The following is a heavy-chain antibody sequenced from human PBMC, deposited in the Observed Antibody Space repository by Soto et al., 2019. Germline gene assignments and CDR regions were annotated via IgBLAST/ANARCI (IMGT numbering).Heavy chain of an antibody. D-gene: IGHD3-22*01. Sequence: QVQLVESGGGVVQPGRSLRLSCAASGFTFSSYGMHWVRQAPGKGLEWVAAIWYDGSNKYYADSVKGRFTISRDNSKNTLYLQMNSLRAEDTAVYYCARDFDSYDSSGPDYWGQGTLVTVSS. CDR3: ARDFDSYDSSGPDY. CDR2: IWYDGSNK. J-gene: IGHJ4*02. CDR1: GFTFSSYG. V-gene: IGHV3-33*01.